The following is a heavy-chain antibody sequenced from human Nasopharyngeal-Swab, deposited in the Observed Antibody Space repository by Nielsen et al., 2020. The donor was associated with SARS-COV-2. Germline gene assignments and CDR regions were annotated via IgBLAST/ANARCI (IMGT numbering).Heavy chain of an antibody. V-gene: IGHV3-21*01. J-gene: IGHJ2*01. Sequence: GESLKISCATSGFIFSTYRMNWVRQAPGKGLEWVSSISSTNNYIYYADSVKGRFTTSRDNAKSSLYLQMNSLRAEDTAVYYCASSGYSSGCNLWGRGTLVTVSS. D-gene: IGHD6-19*01. CDR2: ISSTNNYI. CDR3: ASSGYSSGCNL. CDR1: GFIFSTYR.